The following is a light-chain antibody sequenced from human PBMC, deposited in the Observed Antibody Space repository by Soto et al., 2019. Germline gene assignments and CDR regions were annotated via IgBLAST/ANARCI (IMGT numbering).Light chain of an antibody. V-gene: IGLV2-14*01. CDR3: SSYTGSFTYG. J-gene: IGLJ1*01. Sequence: QSVLTQPASVSGSPGQSITISCTGTSSDVGGYDYVSWYQQHPGIAPKLIIYEVSNRPSGVSNRFSGSKSGNTASLTISGLQAEDEADYYCSSYTGSFTYGFGTGTKLTVL. CDR1: SSDVGGYDY. CDR2: EVS.